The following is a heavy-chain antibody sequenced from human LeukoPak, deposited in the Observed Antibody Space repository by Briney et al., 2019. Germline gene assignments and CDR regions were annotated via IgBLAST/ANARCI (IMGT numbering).Heavy chain of an antibody. CDR3: SRLQFDWLSPGAFDI. V-gene: IGHV4-61*01. Sequence: SETLSLTCTVSGGSVSSGSYYWSWIRQPPGKELEWIGYIYSSGSTNYNPSLKSRVTISVDTSKNQFSLKLSSVTAADTAVYYCSRLQFDWLSPGAFDIWGQGTMVTVSS. J-gene: IGHJ3*02. D-gene: IGHD3-9*01. CDR2: IYSSGST. CDR1: GGSVSSGSYY.